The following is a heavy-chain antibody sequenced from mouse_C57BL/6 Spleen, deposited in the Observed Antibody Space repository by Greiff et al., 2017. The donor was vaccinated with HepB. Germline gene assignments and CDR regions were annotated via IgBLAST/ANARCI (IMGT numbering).Heavy chain of an antibody. Sequence: EVQRVESGGGLVQPGGSMKLSCVASGFTFSNYWMNWVRQSPEKGLEWVAQIRLKSDNYATHYAESVKGRFTISRDDSKSSVYLQMNNLRAEDTGIYYCTAGNAMDYWGQGTSVTVSS. V-gene: IGHV6-3*01. D-gene: IGHD4-1*01. CDR3: TAGNAMDY. J-gene: IGHJ4*01. CDR2: IRLKSDNYAT. CDR1: GFTFSNYW.